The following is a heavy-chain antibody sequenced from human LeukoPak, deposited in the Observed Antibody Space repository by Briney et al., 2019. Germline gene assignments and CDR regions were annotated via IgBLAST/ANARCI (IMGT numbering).Heavy chain of an antibody. CDR3: ARARDSSGYYSPFDY. V-gene: IGHV4-34*01. CDR2: INHSGNT. CDR1: GGSFSGYY. J-gene: IGHJ4*02. Sequence: SETLSLTCAVYGGSFSGYYWSWIRQPPGKGLEWIGEINHSGNTNYNPSLKSRVTISVDTSKNQFSLKLSSVTAADTAVYCCARARDSSGYYSPFDYWGQGTLVTVSS. D-gene: IGHD3-22*01.